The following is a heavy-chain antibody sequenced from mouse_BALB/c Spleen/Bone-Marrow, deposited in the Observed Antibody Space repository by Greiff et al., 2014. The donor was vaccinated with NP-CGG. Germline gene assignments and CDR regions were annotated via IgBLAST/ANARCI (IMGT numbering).Heavy chain of an antibody. CDR1: GFTFSSYA. J-gene: IGHJ2*01. V-gene: IGHV5-9-1*01. CDR3: ARQGYHRYDGRGFDY. D-gene: IGHD2-14*01. CDR2: ISSGGSYT. Sequence: EVMLVESGGGLVKPGGSLKLSCAASGFTFSSYAMSWVRQTPEKRLEWVATISSGGSYTYYPDSVKGRFTISRDNAKNTLYLQMSSLRSEDMAMYYCARQGYHRYDGRGFDYWGQGTTLTVSS.